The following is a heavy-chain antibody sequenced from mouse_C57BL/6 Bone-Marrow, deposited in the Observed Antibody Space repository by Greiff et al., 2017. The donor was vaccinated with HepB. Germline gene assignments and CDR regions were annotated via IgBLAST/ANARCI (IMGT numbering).Heavy chain of an antibody. CDR3: ARVGFNSYYFDY. Sequence: VQLQQSGAELVMPGASVKLSCKASGYTFTSYWMHWVKQRPGQGLEWIGEIDPSDSYTNYNQKFKGKSTLTVDKSSSTAYMQLSSLTSEDSAVYYCARVGFNSYYFDYWGQGTTLTVSS. CDR2: IDPSDSYT. J-gene: IGHJ2*01. V-gene: IGHV1-69*01. CDR1: GYTFTSYW. D-gene: IGHD1-3*01.